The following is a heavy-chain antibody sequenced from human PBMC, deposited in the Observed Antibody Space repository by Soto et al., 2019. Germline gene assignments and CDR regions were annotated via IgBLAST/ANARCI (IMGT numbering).Heavy chain of an antibody. Sequence: QVQLVESGGGVVQPGRSLRLSCAASGFTFSSYGMHWVRQAPGKGLEWVAVISYDGSNKYYADSVKGRFTISRDNSKNTLYLQMHSLRAEDTAVYYCAKGSRSIYSYYYYGMDVWGQGTTVTVAS. CDR1: GFTFSSYG. D-gene: IGHD2-15*01. V-gene: IGHV3-30*18. CDR2: ISYDGSNK. J-gene: IGHJ6*02. CDR3: AKGSRSIYSYYYYGMDV.